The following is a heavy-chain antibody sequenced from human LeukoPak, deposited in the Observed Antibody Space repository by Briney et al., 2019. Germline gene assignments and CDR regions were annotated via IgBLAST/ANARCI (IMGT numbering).Heavy chain of an antibody. V-gene: IGHV3-23*01. D-gene: IGHD2-21*02. J-gene: IGHJ5*02. CDR1: GFTFSSYA. CDR2: ISGSGGST. CDR3: AKYRTAPNWFDP. Sequence: PGGSLRLSCAASGFTFSSYATSWVRQAPGKGLEWVSAISGSGGSTYYADSVKGRFTISRDNSKNTLYLQMNSLRAEDTAVYYCAKYRTAPNWFDPWGQGTLVTVSS.